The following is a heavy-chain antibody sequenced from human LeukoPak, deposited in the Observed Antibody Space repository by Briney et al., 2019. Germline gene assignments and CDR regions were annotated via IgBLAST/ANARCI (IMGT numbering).Heavy chain of an antibody. J-gene: IGHJ6*02. CDR1: GFTFSSYS. Sequence: PGESLRLSCAASGFTFSSYSMNWVRQAPGKGLEWVSCISSSSTYIYYADSVKGRFTISRDNAKNSLYLQMNSLRAEDTAVYYCARARISAANTGSYYYYGVDVWGQGTTVTVSS. CDR3: ARARISAANTGSYYYYGVDV. D-gene: IGHD6-13*01. V-gene: IGHV3-21*01. CDR2: ISSSSTYI.